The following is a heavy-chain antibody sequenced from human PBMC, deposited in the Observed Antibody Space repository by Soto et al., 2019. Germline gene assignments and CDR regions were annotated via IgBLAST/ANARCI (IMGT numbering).Heavy chain of an antibody. CDR1: GYTFIRYG. D-gene: IGHD3-16*01. CDR3: ARGGFYDISWVKLSHDGLDV. Sequence: QVQLVQSAAEVKKPGASLKVSCKASGYTFIRYGISWVRLAPGQGLEWMGWISPYNDYTIYAPKLQGRVTMTTDTPTRTVYMELRSLKSDDPAVYYCARGGFYDISWVKLSHDGLDVWGQWTSVTVSS. V-gene: IGHV1-18*01. J-gene: IGHJ6*02. CDR2: ISPYNDYT.